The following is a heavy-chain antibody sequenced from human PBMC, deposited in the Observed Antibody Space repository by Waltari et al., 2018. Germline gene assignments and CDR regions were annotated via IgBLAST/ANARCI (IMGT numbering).Heavy chain of an antibody. V-gene: IGHV4-34*01. CDR1: GGSFSGYY. J-gene: IGHJ6*03. CDR2: INHRGST. D-gene: IGHD3-22*01. Sequence: QVQLQQWGAGLLKPSETLSLTCAVYGGSFSGYYWSWIRQPPGKGLEWIGEINHRGSTNYNPSLKSRVTISVDTSKNQFSLKLSSVTAADTAVYYCARKSYYYDSSGYYYSDYYYYMDVWGKGTTVTVSS. CDR3: ARKSYYYDSSGYYYSDYYYYMDV.